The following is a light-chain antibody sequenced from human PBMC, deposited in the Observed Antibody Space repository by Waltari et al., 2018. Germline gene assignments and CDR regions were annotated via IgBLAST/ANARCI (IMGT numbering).Light chain of an antibody. CDR1: SLRSYY. CDR3: NSRDSSGNHPVV. Sequence: SSELTQDPAVSVALGQTVRITCQGDSLRSYYASWYQQKPGQAPVLVIYGKNNRPSGIPDRFARSSSGNTASLTITGAQAEDEADYYGNSRDSSGNHPVVFGGGTKLTVL. J-gene: IGLJ2*01. V-gene: IGLV3-19*01. CDR2: GKN.